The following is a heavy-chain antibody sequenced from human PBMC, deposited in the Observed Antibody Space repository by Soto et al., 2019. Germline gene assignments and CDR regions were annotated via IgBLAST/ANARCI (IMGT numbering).Heavy chain of an antibody. CDR2: IYSGGSI. CDR1: GVTVSNTF. Sequence: VQLVESGGGLIQAGGSLRLSCAVSGVTVSNTFMMWVRQAPGKGLEWVSLIYSGGSISYADSVKGRFTISRDGSMNMLYLQMNSLTAEDTAVYYCARDGNGQRGSPHWGQGTLVTVSS. D-gene: IGHD3-16*01. J-gene: IGHJ4*02. CDR3: ARDGNGQRGSPH. V-gene: IGHV3-53*02.